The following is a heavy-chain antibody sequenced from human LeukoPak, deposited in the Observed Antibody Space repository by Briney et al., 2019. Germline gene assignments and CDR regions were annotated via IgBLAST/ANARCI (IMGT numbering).Heavy chain of an antibody. J-gene: IGHJ4*02. CDR2: ISSSSSYI. CDR3: ARENYYDSSGSSEYDY. D-gene: IGHD3-22*01. Sequence: GGSLRLSCAASGFTFSSYSMNWVRQAPGKGLEWVSSISSSSSYIYYADSVKGRLTISRDNAKTSLYLQMNSLRAEDTAVYYCARENYYDSSGSSEYDYWGQGSLVTVSS. CDR1: GFTFSSYS. V-gene: IGHV3-21*01.